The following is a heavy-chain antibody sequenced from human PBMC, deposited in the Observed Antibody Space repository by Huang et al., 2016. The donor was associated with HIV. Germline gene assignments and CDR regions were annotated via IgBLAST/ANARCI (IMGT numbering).Heavy chain of an antibody. D-gene: IGHD2-15*01. Sequence: QVQLVESGGGVVQPGTSLRLSCAASGFIFSNFGMHWVRQAPGKGLGGVAVSSYDGRSDRYSDSVKGRFTISRDNDKNTLSLEMNRLRHDDTAVYYCAKESRWFSDFDQWGQGTLVTVSS. CDR3: AKESRWFSDFDQ. CDR2: SSYDGRSD. V-gene: IGHV3-30*18. J-gene: IGHJ5*02. CDR1: GFIFSNFG.